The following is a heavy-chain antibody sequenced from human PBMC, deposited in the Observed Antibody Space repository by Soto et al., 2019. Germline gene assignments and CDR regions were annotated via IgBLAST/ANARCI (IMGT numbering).Heavy chain of an antibody. D-gene: IGHD6-13*01. CDR2: IWYDGSNK. V-gene: IGHV3-33*08. J-gene: IGHJ4*02. CDR1: GFTFSSYS. CDR3: ARLGIAAAGSNKNFFDY. Sequence: GGSLRLSCAASGFTFSSYSMNWVRQAPGKGLEWVAVIWYDGSNKYYADSVKGRFTISRDNSKNTLYLQMNSLRAEDTAVYYCARLGIAAAGSNKNFFDYWGQGTLVTVSS.